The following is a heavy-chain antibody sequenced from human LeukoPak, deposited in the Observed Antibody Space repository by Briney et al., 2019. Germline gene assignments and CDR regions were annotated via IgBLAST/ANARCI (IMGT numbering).Heavy chain of an antibody. Sequence: GGSLRLSCAASGFTFDDYAMHWVRQAPGKGLEWVSLISGDGGSTYYADSVKGRFTISRDNSKNSLYLQMNSLRTEDTALYYCATSPSSGGSCHHYCYYYYMDVWGKGTTVTVSS. V-gene: IGHV3-43*02. D-gene: IGHD2-15*01. CDR3: ATSPSSGGSCHHYCYYYYMDV. CDR2: ISGDGGST. J-gene: IGHJ6*03. CDR1: GFTFDDYA.